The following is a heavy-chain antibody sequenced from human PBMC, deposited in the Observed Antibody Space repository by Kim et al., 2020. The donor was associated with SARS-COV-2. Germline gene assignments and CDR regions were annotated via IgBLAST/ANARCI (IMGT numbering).Heavy chain of an antibody. CDR3: ARLVGIAAAGTGYFQH. D-gene: IGHD6-13*01. CDR1: GYSFTSYW. J-gene: IGHJ1*01. Sequence: GESLKISCKGSGYSFTSYWIGWVRQMPGKGLEWMGIIYPGDSDTRYSPSFQGQVTISADKSISTAYLQWSSLKASDTAMYYCARLVGIAAAGTGYFQHWGQGTLVTVSS. CDR2: IYPGDSDT. V-gene: IGHV5-51*01.